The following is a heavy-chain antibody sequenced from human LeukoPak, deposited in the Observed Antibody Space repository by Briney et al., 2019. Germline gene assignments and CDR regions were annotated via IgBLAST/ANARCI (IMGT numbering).Heavy chain of an antibody. J-gene: IGHJ5*02. D-gene: IGHD3-10*01. CDR1: GGSISSYY. CDR3: TRDSGTTGEVKFDP. CDR2: IYSSGTI. V-gene: IGHV4-4*07. Sequence: SETLSLTCTVSGGSISSYYWSWIRQPAGKGLEWIGRIYSSGTITYNPSLQSRVTMSVDTSKNEFSLKMSSVTAADTAVYYCTRDSGTTGEVKFDPWGQGTLVAVSS.